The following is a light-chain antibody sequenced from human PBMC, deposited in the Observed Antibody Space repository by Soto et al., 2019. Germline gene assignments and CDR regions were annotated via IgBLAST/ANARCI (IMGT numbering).Light chain of an antibody. V-gene: IGLV2-8*01. CDR1: SSDVGGYSY. CDR3: SSYARNRDVL. Sequence: QSALTQPPSASGSPGQSVAISCTGNSSDVGGYSYVSWYQQHPGKAPKLMIYEVSKRPSGVPDRFSGSKSGNTASLTVSGLQAEDEADYYCSSYARNRDVLFGGGTQLTVL. CDR2: EVS. J-gene: IGLJ2*01.